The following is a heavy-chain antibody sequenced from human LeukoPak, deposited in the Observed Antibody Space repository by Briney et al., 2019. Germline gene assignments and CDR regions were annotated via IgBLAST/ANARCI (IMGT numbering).Heavy chain of an antibody. D-gene: IGHD3-10*01. Sequence: PGGSLRLSCAASGFTFSSYSMNWVRQAPGKGLEWVSSISSSSSYIYYADSVKGRFTISRDNAKNSLYLQMNSLRAEDTAVYYCARDREVWSGELLEFDYWGQGTLVTVSS. CDR1: GFTFSSYS. CDR3: ARDREVWSGELLEFDY. CDR2: ISSSSSYI. V-gene: IGHV3-21*01. J-gene: IGHJ4*02.